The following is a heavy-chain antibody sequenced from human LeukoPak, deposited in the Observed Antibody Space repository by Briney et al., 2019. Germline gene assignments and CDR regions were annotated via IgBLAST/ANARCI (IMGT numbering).Heavy chain of an antibody. J-gene: IGHJ4*02. CDR1: GFTFSSYW. V-gene: IGHV3-7*01. CDR2: IKQDGSEK. CDR3: ARDPLYYYDSSGF. Sequence: PGGSLRLSCAASGFTFSSYWMSWVRQAPGKGLEWVANIKQDGSEKYYVDSVKGRFTISRDNAKNTLYLQMNSLRAEDTAVYYCARDPLYYYDSSGFWGQGTLVTVSS. D-gene: IGHD3-22*01.